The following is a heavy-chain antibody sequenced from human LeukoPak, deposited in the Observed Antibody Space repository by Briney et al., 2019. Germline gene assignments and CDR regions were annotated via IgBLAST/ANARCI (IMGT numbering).Heavy chain of an antibody. CDR1: GYTFTSYA. CDR3: ARTPITMIVVGQNGFDV. Sequence: GASVKVSCKASGYTFTSYAMNWVRQAPGQGLEGMGWINTNTGNPTYAQGFTGRFVFSLDTSVSTAYLQISSLKAEDTAVYYCARTPITMIVVGQNGFDVWGQGTMVTVSS. D-gene: IGHD3-22*01. CDR2: INTNTGNP. V-gene: IGHV7-4-1*02. J-gene: IGHJ3*01.